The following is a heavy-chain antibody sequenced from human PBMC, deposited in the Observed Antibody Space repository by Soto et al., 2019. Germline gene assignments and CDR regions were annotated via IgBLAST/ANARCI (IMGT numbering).Heavy chain of an antibody. CDR1: GFTFSSYA. V-gene: IGHV3-23*01. CDR2: ISGSGGST. Sequence: PGGSLRLSCAASGFTFSSYAMSWVRQAPGKGLEWVSAISGSGGSTYYADSVKGRFTISRDNSKNTLYLQMNSLRAEDTAVYYCAKDLTFTIAARPSYCFDYWGQGTLVTVSS. CDR3: AKDLTFTIAARPSYCFDY. J-gene: IGHJ4*02. D-gene: IGHD6-6*01.